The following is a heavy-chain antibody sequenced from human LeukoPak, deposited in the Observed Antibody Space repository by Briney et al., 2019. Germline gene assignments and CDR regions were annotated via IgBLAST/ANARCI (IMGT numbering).Heavy chain of an antibody. D-gene: IGHD2-2*01. CDR2: IKSKTDGGTA. CDR3: TIVVPAASNWFDP. V-gene: IGHV3-15*01. Sequence: SWVRQAPGKGLEWVGRIKSKTDGGTADYAAPVKGRFTISRDDSKNALYLQMNSLRTEDTAVYYCTIVVPAASNWFDPWGQGTLVTVSS. J-gene: IGHJ5*02.